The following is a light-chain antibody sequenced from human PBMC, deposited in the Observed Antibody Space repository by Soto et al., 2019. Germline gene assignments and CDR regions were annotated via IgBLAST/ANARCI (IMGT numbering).Light chain of an antibody. CDR3: QQHRT. CDR1: QSVSSSF. V-gene: IGKV3-20*01. Sequence: EIVLTQSPGTLSLSPGERATLSCRASQSVSSSFFAWYQQKPGQAPRLLIYGASSRATGIPDRFSGSGSGTDFTLTISRLEPEDFAVYYCQQHRTFGQGTKVEIK. J-gene: IGKJ1*01. CDR2: GAS.